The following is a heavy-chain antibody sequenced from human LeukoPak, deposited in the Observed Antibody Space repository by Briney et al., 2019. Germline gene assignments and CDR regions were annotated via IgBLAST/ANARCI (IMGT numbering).Heavy chain of an antibody. J-gene: IGHJ4*02. CDR3: AKDRGRLGELSSY. D-gene: IGHD3-16*02. CDR2: ISHDGSNK. Sequence: GGSLRLSCAASGFTFSSYGMHWVRQAPGKGLEWVAVISHDGSNKYYADSVKGRFTISRDNSKNTLYLQMDSLSAEDTAVYYCAKDRGRLGELSSYWGQGTLVTVSS. V-gene: IGHV3-30*18. CDR1: GFTFSSYG.